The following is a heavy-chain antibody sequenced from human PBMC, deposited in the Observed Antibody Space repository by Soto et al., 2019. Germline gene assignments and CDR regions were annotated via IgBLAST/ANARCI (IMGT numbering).Heavy chain of an antibody. J-gene: IGHJ4*02. D-gene: IGHD3-10*01. Sequence: SETLSLTCTVSGGSISGSGYYWNWIRQHPGKGLEWIGYTYYGGSTYYNPSLRSRVIISVDTSKNQFSLRLSSVTASDTAVYYCAYGSGSPYYFHFWGQGTLVTVSS. CDR3: AYGSGSPYYFHF. V-gene: IGHV4-31*03. CDR1: GGSISGSGYY. CDR2: TYYGGST.